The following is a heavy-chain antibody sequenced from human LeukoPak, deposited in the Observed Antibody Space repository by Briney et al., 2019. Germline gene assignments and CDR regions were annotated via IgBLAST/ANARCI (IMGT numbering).Heavy chain of an antibody. V-gene: IGHV3-23*01. CDR1: GFIFSSYA. CDR3: AKDRKPRIGRIAEPGPFDY. D-gene: IGHD6-13*01. Sequence: GGSLRLSCAASGFIFSSYAMSWVRQAPGKGLEWVSAISGSGGSTYYADSVKGRFTISRDNSKYTLYLQMDSLRVEDTAVYYCAKDRKPRIGRIAEPGPFDYWGQGALVTVSS. CDR2: ISGSGGST. J-gene: IGHJ4*02.